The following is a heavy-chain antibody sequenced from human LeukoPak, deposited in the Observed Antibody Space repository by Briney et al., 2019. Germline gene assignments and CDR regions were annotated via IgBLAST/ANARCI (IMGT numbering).Heavy chain of an antibody. Sequence: GGSLRLSCAASGFTFSTYVMHWVRQAPGKGLEWVALISSDENNKYYADSVKGRFAISRDNSKNTLYLQMNSLRAEDTAVYYCAKDVVLLWFGVSWPYGMDVWGQGTTVTVSS. CDR1: GFTFSTYV. J-gene: IGHJ6*02. CDR2: ISSDENNK. CDR3: AKDVVLLWFGVSWPYGMDV. D-gene: IGHD3-10*01. V-gene: IGHV3-30*18.